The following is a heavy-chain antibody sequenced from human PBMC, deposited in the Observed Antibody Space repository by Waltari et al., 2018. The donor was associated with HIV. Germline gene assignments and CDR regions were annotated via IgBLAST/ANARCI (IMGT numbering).Heavy chain of an antibody. CDR2: ISSSSSYI. D-gene: IGHD3-16*01. CDR3: ARDFWGGYYYGMDV. Sequence: EVQLVESGGGLVKPGGSLRLSCAASGFPFRRSSMNWVRQAPGKGLEWVSSISSSSSYIYYADSVKGRFTISRDNAKNSLYLQMNSLRAEDTAVYYCARDFWGGYYYGMDVWGQGTTVTVSS. CDR1: GFPFRRSS. J-gene: IGHJ6*02. V-gene: IGHV3-21*01.